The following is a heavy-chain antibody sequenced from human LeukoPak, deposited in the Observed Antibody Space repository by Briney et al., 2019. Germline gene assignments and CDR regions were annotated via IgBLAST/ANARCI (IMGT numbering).Heavy chain of an antibody. Sequence: GGSLXLSCAASGFTFSSYSMNWVRQAPGKGLEWVSSISSSSSYIYYADSVKGRFTISRDNAQRLVYLQMNSLRAEDTAVYYCTNFKPPAPDALDVWGQGTLITVSS. D-gene: IGHD2/OR15-2a*01. CDR2: ISSSSSYI. CDR3: TNFKPPAPDALDV. CDR1: GFTFSSYS. J-gene: IGHJ3*01. V-gene: IGHV3-21*01.